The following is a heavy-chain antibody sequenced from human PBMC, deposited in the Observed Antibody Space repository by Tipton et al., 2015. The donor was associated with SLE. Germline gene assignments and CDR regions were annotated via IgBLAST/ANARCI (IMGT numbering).Heavy chain of an antibody. D-gene: IGHD5-18*01. Sequence: QVQLVQSGVEVKKPGASVRVSCKASGYTFTTYGISWVRQAPGQGLERMGWISTYNGNTNYAQKLQGRVTMTSDTSTSTAYMELRSLRSDDTAIYYCARVRVDTAMGVFDFWGQGTLVTVSS. CDR3: ARVRVDTAMGVFDF. CDR2: ISTYNGNT. CDR1: GYTFTTYG. J-gene: IGHJ4*02. V-gene: IGHV1-18*01.